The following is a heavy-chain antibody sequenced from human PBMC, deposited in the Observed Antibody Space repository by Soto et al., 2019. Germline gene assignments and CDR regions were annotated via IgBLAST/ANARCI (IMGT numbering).Heavy chain of an antibody. Sequence: GGSLRLSCAASGFTFSNYWMTWVRRAPGKGLEWVANIKEDGSEKHYVDSVKGRFTISRDNAKNSLYMQMNSLRVEDTAVYFCSRDVVVGAKALNYWGQGALGTVSS. D-gene: IGHD2-15*01. CDR3: SRDVVVGAKALNY. CDR2: IKEDGSEK. J-gene: IGHJ4*02. V-gene: IGHV3-7*01. CDR1: GFTFSNYW.